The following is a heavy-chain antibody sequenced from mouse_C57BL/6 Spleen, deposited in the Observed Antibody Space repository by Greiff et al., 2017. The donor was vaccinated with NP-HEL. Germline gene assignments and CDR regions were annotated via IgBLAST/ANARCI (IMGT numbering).Heavy chain of an antibody. CDR2: IYPGDGDT. CDR3: ARGGIYGNPQAWCAY. J-gene: IGHJ3*01. CDR1: GYAFSSYW. V-gene: IGHV1-80*01. D-gene: IGHD2-1*01. Sequence: QVQLQQSGAELVKPGASVKISCKASGYAFSSYWMNWVKQRPGKGLEWIGQIYPGDGDTNYNGKFKGKATLTADKSSSTAYMQLSSLTSEDSAVYVCARGGIYGNPQAWCAYGGQGTLATVSA.